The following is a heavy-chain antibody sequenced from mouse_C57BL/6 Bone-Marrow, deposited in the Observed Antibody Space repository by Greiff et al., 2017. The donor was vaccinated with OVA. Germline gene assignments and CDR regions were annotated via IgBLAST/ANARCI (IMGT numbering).Heavy chain of an antibody. CDR3: ARDYYGSLYWYFDV. V-gene: IGHV1-55*01. CDR2: IYPGSGST. CDR1: GYTFTSYW. Sequence: QVQLQQPGAELVKPGASVKMSCKASGYTFTSYWITWVKQRPGQGLEWIGDIYPGSGSTNYNEKFKSKATLTVDTSSSTAYMQLSSLTSEDSAVYYCARDYYGSLYWYFDVWGTGTTVTVSS. D-gene: IGHD1-1*01. J-gene: IGHJ1*03.